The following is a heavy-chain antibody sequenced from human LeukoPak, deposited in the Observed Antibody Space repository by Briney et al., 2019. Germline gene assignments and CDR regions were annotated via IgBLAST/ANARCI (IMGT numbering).Heavy chain of an antibody. CDR3: ARGLNRNDYGDYGY. J-gene: IGHJ4*02. Sequence: PSETLSLTCTVSGGSLSSYYRTWIRQPPGKGLEWIGYIYYTGSTSYNPSLKSRVTISVQTSKNQFSLKLSSVTAADTAVYYCARGLNRNDYGDYGYWGQGTLVTVSS. CDR2: IYYTGST. V-gene: IGHV4-59*01. CDR1: GGSLSSYY. D-gene: IGHD4-17*01.